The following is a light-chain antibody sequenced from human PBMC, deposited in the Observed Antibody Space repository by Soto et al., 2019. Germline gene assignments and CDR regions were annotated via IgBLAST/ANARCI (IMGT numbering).Light chain of an antibody. CDR1: SGHSNYA. V-gene: IGLV4-69*01. J-gene: IGLJ3*02. Sequence: QSVLTQSPSASASLGASVKLTCTLSSGHSNYAIAWHQQQPEKGPRYLMKLNSDGSHSKGDGIPDRFSGSSSGAERYLTISSLQSEDEADYYCQTWGTGTPWVFGGGTKLTGL. CDR2: LNSDGSH. CDR3: QTWGTGTPWV.